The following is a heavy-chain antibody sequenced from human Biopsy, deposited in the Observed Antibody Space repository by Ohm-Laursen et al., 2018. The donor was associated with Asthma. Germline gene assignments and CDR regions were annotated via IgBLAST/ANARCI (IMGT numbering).Heavy chain of an antibody. CDR3: VRAVSSSSYWYFDL. D-gene: IGHD6-6*01. CDR1: GDAMSTSGSY. CDR2: IYYSGRT. V-gene: IGHV4-39*02. J-gene: IGHJ2*01. Sequence: TLSLTCIVSGDAMSTSGSYWGWIRQSPGKGLEWIGSIYYSGRTYYNPSLESRVTISADTSKNHFSLKLTSVTAADTAVYYCVRAVSSSSYWYFDLWGRGDLVTVSS.